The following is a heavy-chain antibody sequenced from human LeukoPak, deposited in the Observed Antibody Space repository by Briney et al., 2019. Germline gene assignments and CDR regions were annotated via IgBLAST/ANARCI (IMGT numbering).Heavy chain of an antibody. V-gene: IGHV3-30*18. Sequence: PGGSLRLSCAASGFTFSSYGMHWFRQAPGKGLEWVAVISYDGSNKYYADSVKGRFTISRDNSKNTLYLQMNSLRAEDTAVYYCAKIGPNGDDYWGQGTLVAVSS. J-gene: IGHJ4*02. CDR1: GFTFSSYG. CDR3: AKIGPNGDDY. CDR2: ISYDGSNK. D-gene: IGHD4-17*01.